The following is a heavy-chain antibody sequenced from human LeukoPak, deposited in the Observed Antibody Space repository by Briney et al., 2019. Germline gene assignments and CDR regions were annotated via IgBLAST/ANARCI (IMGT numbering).Heavy chain of an antibody. CDR1: GFNLRDYW. D-gene: IGHD4-11*01. CDR2: LGTDGTYT. V-gene: IGHV3-74*01. Sequence: GGSLRLSCTASGFNLRDYWMHWVRQAPGKGLVWVSRLGTDGTYTNYADSVTGRFTISRDNAKNTLYLQMDSLRAEDTSFYYCVRDPSNSGNWFDLWGQGTLVTVSS. CDR3: VRDPSNSGNWFDL. J-gene: IGHJ5*02.